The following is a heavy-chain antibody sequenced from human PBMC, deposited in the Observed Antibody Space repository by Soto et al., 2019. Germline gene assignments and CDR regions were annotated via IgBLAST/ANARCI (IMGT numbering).Heavy chain of an antibody. J-gene: IGHJ6*02. Sequence: PGGSLRLSCAASGFTFSSYAMHWVRQSPGKGLEWVAVISYDGSNKYYADSVKGRFTISRDNSKSTLYLQMNSLRAEDTAVYYCARVPCSSTSCYSSLGMDVWGQGTTVTVSS. CDR3: ARVPCSSTSCYSSLGMDV. CDR2: ISYDGSNK. V-gene: IGHV3-30-3*01. CDR1: GFTFSSYA. D-gene: IGHD2-2*02.